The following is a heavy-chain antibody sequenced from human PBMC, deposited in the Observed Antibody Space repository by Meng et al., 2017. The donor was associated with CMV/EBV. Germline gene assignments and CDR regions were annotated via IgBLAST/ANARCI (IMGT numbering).Heavy chain of an antibody. V-gene: IGHV4-61*01. Sequence: GSLRLSCTVSGGSVSSGSYYWSWIRQPPGKGLEWIGYIYYSGSTNYNPSLKSRVTISVDTSKNQFSLKLSSVTAADTAVYYCASEIGLRWKLFDYWGQGTRVTVSS. CDR1: GGSVSSGSYY. J-gene: IGHJ4*02. D-gene: IGHD4-23*01. CDR2: IYYSGST. CDR3: ASEIGLRWKLFDY.